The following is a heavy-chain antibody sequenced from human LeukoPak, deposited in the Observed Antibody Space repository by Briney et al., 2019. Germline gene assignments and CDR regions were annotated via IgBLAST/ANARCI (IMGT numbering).Heavy chain of an antibody. CDR3: ASLAYDFWSGYYPFDY. V-gene: IGHV3-7*01. Sequence: GGSLRLSCAASGFTFSSYSMSWVRQAPGKGLEWVANIRQDGSEKSYEDSVKGRFTISRDNAKNSLYLQMNSLRAEDTAVYYCASLAYDFWSGYYPFDYWGQGTLVTVSS. D-gene: IGHD3-3*01. J-gene: IGHJ4*02. CDR2: IRQDGSEK. CDR1: GFTFSSYS.